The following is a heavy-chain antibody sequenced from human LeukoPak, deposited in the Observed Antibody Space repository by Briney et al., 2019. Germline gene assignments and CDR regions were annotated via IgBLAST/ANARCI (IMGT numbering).Heavy chain of an antibody. V-gene: IGHV3-48*03. CDR2: ISSSGSTI. CDR3: ARDGSLSSDIVVVPAAMGGYYYGMDV. Sequence: PGGSLRLSCAASGFTFSSYEMNWVRQAPGKGLEWVSYISSSGSTIYYADSVKGRFTISRDNPKNSLYLQMNSLRAEDTAVYYCARDGSLSSDIVVVPAAMGGYYYGMDVWGQGTTVTVPS. D-gene: IGHD2-2*01. CDR1: GFTFSSYE. J-gene: IGHJ6*02.